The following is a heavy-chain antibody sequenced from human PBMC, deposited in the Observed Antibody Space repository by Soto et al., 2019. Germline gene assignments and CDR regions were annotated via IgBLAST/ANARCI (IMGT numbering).Heavy chain of an antibody. CDR1: GGSFSVYY. D-gene: IGHD5-18*01. J-gene: IGHJ6*04. Sequence: LSLTCAVYGGSFSVYYWSWIRQPPGKGLEWIGQINHSGSTNYNPSLKSRVTISVDTSKNQFSLKLSSVTAADTAVYYCAREGRGYSYGLYYYYGTDVWGKGTTVTVSS. CDR2: INHSGST. CDR3: AREGRGYSYGLYYYYGTDV. V-gene: IGHV4-34*01.